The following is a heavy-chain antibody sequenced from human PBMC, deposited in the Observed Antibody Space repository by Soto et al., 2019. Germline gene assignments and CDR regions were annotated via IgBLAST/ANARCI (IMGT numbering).Heavy chain of an antibody. CDR3: ARHGEANYYDSSVFDP. V-gene: IGHV4-39*01. CDR1: GGSISSSSYY. D-gene: IGHD3-22*01. Sequence: QLQLQESGPGLVKPSETLSLTCTVSGGSISSSSYYWGWIRQPPGKGLEWIGSIYYSGSTYYNPSLKSRVTISVDTSMNQFSLKLSSVTAADTAVYYCARHGEANYYDSSVFDPWGQGTLVTVSS. CDR2: IYYSGST. J-gene: IGHJ5*02.